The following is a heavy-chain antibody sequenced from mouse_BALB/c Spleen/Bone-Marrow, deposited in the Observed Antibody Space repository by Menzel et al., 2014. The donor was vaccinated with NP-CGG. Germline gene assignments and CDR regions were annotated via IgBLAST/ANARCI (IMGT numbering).Heavy chain of an antibody. J-gene: IGHJ1*01. CDR2: ILPGSGST. CDR1: GYTFSSYW. Sequence: QVQLQQSGAELVKPGASVKISCKATGYTFSSYWIEWVKQRPGHGLEWIGEILPGSGSTNYNEKFKGKATFTADTSSNTAYMQPSSLTSEDSAVYYWGRGGGRGGYWYFDVWGAGTTVTVSS. V-gene: IGHV1-9*01. D-gene: IGHD3-3*01. CDR3: GRGGGRGGYWYFDV.